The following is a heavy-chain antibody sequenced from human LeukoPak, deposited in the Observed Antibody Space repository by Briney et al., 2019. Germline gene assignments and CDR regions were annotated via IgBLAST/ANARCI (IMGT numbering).Heavy chain of an antibody. Sequence: SETLSLTCAVYGGSFRGYYWSWIRQPPGKGLEWTGEINHSGSTNYNPSLKSRVTISVDTSKNQFSLKLSSVTAADTAVYYCARGLLYFDPWGQGTLVTVSS. CDR3: ARGLLYFDP. D-gene: IGHD2-2*02. CDR2: INHSGST. J-gene: IGHJ5*02. V-gene: IGHV4-34*01. CDR1: GGSFRGYY.